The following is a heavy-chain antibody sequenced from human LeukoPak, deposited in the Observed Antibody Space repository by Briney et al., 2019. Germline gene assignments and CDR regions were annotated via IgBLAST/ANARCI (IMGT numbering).Heavy chain of an antibody. CDR3: ARDYYDSGTYFDY. V-gene: IGHV4-4*02. CDR2: IYRSGST. J-gene: IGHJ4*02. D-gene: IGHD3-10*01. CDR1: GGSISSGHW. Sequence: SGTLSLTCAVSGGSISSGHWWSWVRQPPGKGLEWIGEIYRSGSTNYNPSLKSRVTISVDKSKNQFSLELSSVTAADTAVFYCARDYYDSGTYFDYWGQGTLVTVFS.